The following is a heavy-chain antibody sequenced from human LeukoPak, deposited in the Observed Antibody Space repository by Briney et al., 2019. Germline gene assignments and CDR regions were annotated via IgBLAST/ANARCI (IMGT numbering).Heavy chain of an antibody. CDR2: FDPDDGET. CDR1: GYTLTELS. CDR3: AAAGIAAAGTRKPLDY. J-gene: IGHJ4*02. V-gene: IGHV1-24*01. D-gene: IGHD6-13*01. Sequence: AASVKVSCKASGYTLTELSMHWVRQAPGKGLEWMGGFDPDDGETIYAQKFQGRVTMTEDTSTDTAYMELSSLRSEDTAVYYCAAAGIAAAGTRKPLDYWCQGTRVTVSS.